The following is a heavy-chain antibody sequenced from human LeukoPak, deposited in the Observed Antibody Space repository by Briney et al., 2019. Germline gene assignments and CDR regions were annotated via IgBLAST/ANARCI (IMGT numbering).Heavy chain of an antibody. J-gene: IGHJ4*02. Sequence: GGSLRLSCAASGFTVITNDMTWVRQAPGKGLEWVSVLYSDGNTKYADSVQGRFTISRDNSKNTLYLEMNSLRPDDTAVYYCARGVEPLAANTLAYWGQGTLVTVSS. V-gene: IGHV3-53*01. CDR3: ARGVEPLAANTLAY. CDR1: GFTVITND. CDR2: LYSDGNT. D-gene: IGHD1-14*01.